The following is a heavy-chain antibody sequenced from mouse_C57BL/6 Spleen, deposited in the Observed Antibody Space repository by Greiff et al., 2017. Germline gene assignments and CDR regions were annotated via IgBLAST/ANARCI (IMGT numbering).Heavy chain of an antibody. V-gene: IGHV1-39*01. CDR2: INPNYGTP. CDR1: GYSFTDYN. CDR3: ARGAETLYDGYYEGFAY. Sequence: EVQLQESGPELVKPGASVKISCKASGYSFTDYNMNWVKQSNGKSLEWIGVINPNYGTPSYNQKFKGKATLTVDQSSSTAYMQLNSLTSEDSAVYYCARGAETLYDGYYEGFAYWGQGTLVTVSA. J-gene: IGHJ3*01. D-gene: IGHD2-3*01.